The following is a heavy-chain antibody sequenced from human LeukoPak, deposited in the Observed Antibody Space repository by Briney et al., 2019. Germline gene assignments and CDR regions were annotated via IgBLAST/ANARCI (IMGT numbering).Heavy chain of an antibody. Sequence: ASVKVSCKASGYTFTSYGISWVRHAPGQRREWMGWISAYNGNTNYAQKLQGRVTMTTDTSKSTTYMELRSLRSDDTAVYYCARDRWLELLSVGIRDYYYYMDVWGKGTTVTVSS. CDR3: ARDRWLELLSVGIRDYYYYMDV. CDR1: GYTFTSYG. V-gene: IGHV1-18*01. CDR2: ISAYNGNT. D-gene: IGHD1-7*01. J-gene: IGHJ6*03.